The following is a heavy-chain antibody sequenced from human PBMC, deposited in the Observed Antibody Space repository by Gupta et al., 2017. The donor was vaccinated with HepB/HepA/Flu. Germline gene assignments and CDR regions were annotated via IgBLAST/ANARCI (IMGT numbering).Heavy chain of an antibody. CDR2: ISFDGSNK. Sequence: QVQVVDSGGGVVQPGRSLSLSWAASGFSFSNYGMHWVRQAPGKGLEWVAVISFDGSNKYYTDSVKGRFTISRDNSKNTLYLQMNSLRAEDTAVYHCAKDFYGGSSPYYFDFWGQGTLVTVSS. J-gene: IGHJ4*02. CDR3: AKDFYGGSSPYYFDF. CDR1: GFSFSNYG. V-gene: IGHV3-30*18. D-gene: IGHD1-26*01.